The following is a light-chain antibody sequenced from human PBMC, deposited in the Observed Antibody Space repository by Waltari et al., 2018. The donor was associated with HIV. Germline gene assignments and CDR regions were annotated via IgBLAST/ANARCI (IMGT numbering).Light chain of an antibody. CDR1: QSISSN. CDR2: GAS. J-gene: IGKJ3*01. Sequence: EVVMTQSPATLSVSPGERATLSCRASQSISSNLNWYQHKPGQAPRLLMYGASTRATGIPDRFSGSGSGSEFTLTISSLQSEDIAVYYCQQYNNWPLTFGPGTEVDIK. CDR3: QQYNNWPLT. V-gene: IGKV3-15*01.